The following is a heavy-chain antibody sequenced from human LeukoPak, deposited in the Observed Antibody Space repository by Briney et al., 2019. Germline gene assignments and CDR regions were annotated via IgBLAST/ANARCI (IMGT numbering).Heavy chain of an antibody. Sequence: ETLSLTCAVYGGSYSGYYWSWIRQPPGKGLEWVSVIYSGGSTYYADSVKGRFTTSRHNSKNTLYLQMNSLRAEDTAVYYCARGGSGFNHFDYWGRGTLVTVSS. D-gene: IGHD3-10*01. V-gene: IGHV3-53*04. J-gene: IGHJ4*02. CDR3: ARGGSGFNHFDY. CDR1: GGSYSGYY. CDR2: IYSGGST.